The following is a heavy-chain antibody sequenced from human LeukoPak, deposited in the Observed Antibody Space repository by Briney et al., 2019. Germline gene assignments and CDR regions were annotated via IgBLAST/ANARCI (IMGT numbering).Heavy chain of an antibody. CDR1: GYTFTGYY. J-gene: IGHJ3*02. Sequence: ASVKVSCKASGYTFTGYYMHWVRQAPGQGLEWMGWINPNSGGTNYAQKFQGWVTMTRDTSISTAYMELSRLRSDDTAVYYCAREGYDSSGYYYPDDAFDIWGQGTMVTVSS. D-gene: IGHD3-22*01. V-gene: IGHV1-2*04. CDR2: INPNSGGT. CDR3: AREGYDSSGYYYPDDAFDI.